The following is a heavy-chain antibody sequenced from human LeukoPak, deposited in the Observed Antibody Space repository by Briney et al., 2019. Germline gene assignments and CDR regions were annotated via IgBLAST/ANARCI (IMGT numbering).Heavy chain of an antibody. CDR3: ARLGYSSGWSVRYYYYYMDV. CDR2: INHSGST. V-gene: IGHV4-34*01. J-gene: IGHJ6*03. CDR1: GGSFSGYY. D-gene: IGHD6-19*01. Sequence: SETLSLTCAVYGGSFSGYYWTWIRQSPGKGLERIGEINHSGSTDYNPSLRSRVTISVDTSKNQFSLKLSSVTAADTAVYYCARLGYSSGWSVRYYYYYMDVWGKGTTVTVSS.